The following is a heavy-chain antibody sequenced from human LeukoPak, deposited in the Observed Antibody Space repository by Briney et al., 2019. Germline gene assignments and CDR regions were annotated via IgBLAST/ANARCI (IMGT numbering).Heavy chain of an antibody. Sequence: QPGGSLRLSCAASGFTFHDYAMHWVRQAPGKGLEWVSGISPSGDITYYADSVKGRFTISRDNAKNSLYLQMNSLRAEDTAVYYCARDFGHWELNGGYYFDYWGQGTLVTVSS. D-gene: IGHD1-26*01. CDR2: ISPSGDIT. CDR1: GFTFHDYA. J-gene: IGHJ4*02. V-gene: IGHV3-48*03. CDR3: ARDFGHWELNGGYYFDY.